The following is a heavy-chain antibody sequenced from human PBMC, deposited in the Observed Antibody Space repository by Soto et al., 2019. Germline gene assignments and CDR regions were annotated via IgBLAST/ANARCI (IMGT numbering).Heavy chain of an antibody. CDR2: IYYSGST. CDR3: ARDLSLKYCSSTSCYSNNWFDP. Sequence: LSETLSLTCTVSGGSVSSGSYYWSWIRQPPGKGLEWIGYIYYSGSTNYNPSLKSRVTISVDTSKNQFSLKLSSVTAADTAVYYCARDLSLKYCSSTSCYSNNWFDPWGQGTLVTVSS. V-gene: IGHV4-61*01. CDR1: GGSVSSGSYY. J-gene: IGHJ5*02. D-gene: IGHD2-2*01.